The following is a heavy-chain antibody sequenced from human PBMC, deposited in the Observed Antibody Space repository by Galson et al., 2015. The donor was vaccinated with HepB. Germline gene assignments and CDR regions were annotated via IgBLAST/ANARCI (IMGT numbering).Heavy chain of an antibody. V-gene: IGHV3-23*01. CDR1: GFTFSSYA. CDR2: ISSSGGRT. Sequence: SLRLSCAASGFTFSSYAMSWVRQAPGKGLEWVSGISSSGGRTDHADSVTGRFTISRDNSKNTLYLQMNRLRVEDTAVYYCAKAWLATPGASYYHIDPWGKGTTVTVSS. D-gene: IGHD6-13*01. CDR3: AKAWLATPGASYYHIDP. J-gene: IGHJ6*03.